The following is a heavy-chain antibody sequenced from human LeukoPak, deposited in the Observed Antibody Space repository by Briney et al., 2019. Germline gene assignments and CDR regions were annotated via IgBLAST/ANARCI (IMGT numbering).Heavy chain of an antibody. CDR1: GFTFSSYG. CDR2: ISYDGSNK. Sequence: GGSLRLSCAASGFTFSSYGMHWVRQAPGKGLEWVAVISYDGSNKYYADSVKGRFTISRDNSKNTLYLQMNSLRAEDTAVYYCAKDVRKWSLPTHWGQGTLVTVSS. V-gene: IGHV3-30*18. CDR3: AKDVRKWSLPTH. D-gene: IGHD3-22*01. J-gene: IGHJ4*02.